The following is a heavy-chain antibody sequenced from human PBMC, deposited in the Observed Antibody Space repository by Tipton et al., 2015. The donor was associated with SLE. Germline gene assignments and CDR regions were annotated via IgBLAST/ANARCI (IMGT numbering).Heavy chain of an antibody. J-gene: IGHJ3*02. D-gene: IGHD6-13*01. V-gene: IGHV4-34*01. CDR3: ARRRGKGYSSSRGAFDI. Sequence: TLSLTCTVSGGSISSYYWSWIRQPPGKGLEWIGEINHSGSTNYNPSLKSRVTISVDTSKNQFSLKLSSVIAADTAAYYCARRRGKGYSSSRGAFDIWGQGTMVTVSS. CDR2: INHSGST. CDR1: GGSISSYY.